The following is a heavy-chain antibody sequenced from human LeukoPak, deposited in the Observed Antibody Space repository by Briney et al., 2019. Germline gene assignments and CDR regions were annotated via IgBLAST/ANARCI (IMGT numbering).Heavy chain of an antibody. D-gene: IGHD1-26*01. CDR2: VYNSGST. CDR3: VRDWEGFNFDI. J-gene: IGHJ3*02. Sequence: SETLSLTCTVSGGSFSSYYWSWVRQPPGEGLEWIAYVYNSGSTNYNPSLKSRVTILVDRSKNQFSLKMNSVTAADTAVYYCVRDWEGFNFDIWGQGTMVTVSS. CDR1: GGSFSSYY. V-gene: IGHV4-59*01.